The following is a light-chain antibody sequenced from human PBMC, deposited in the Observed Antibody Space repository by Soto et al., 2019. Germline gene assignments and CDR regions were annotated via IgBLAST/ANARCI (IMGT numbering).Light chain of an antibody. CDR1: SSDIGGHNF. J-gene: IGLJ2*01. CDR3: SSYKTCSYVV. CDR2: EVS. V-gene: IGLV2-14*01. Sequence: QSALTQPAAVSGSPGQSITISCTGTSSDIGGHNFVSWYQHHPGKAPKLLIYEVSYRASGVSNRFTGSKSANTASLTISGLQAEDEADYSCSSYKTCSYVVFGGGTKVTVL.